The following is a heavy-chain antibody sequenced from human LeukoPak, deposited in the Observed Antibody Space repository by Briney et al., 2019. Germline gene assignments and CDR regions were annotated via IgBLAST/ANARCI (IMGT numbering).Heavy chain of an antibody. CDR3: AKGGSRHYYDY. J-gene: IGHJ4*02. D-gene: IGHD6-25*01. CDR2: IGGGGLST. V-gene: IGHV3-23*01. Sequence: GGSLRLSCAAAGFTFSSYAMSWVRQAPGEGLEWVLVIGGGGLSTYYADSVKGRFTISRDNSKNTLYLQMNSLTAEDTAVYYCAKGGSRHYYDYWGQGTLVTVSS. CDR1: GFTFSSYA.